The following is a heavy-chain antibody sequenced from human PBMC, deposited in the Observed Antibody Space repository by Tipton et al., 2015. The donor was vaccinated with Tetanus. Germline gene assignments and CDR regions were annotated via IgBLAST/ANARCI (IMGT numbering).Heavy chain of an antibody. CDR3: ARENWNDVGGLADP. V-gene: IGHV1-2*02. CDR1: GYTFTGYY. J-gene: IGHJ5*02. CDR2: INPNSGGT. Sequence: QLVQSGPEVKKPGASVKVSCKASGYTFTGYYMHWVRQAPGQGLEWMGWINPNSGGTNYAQKFQGRVTMTRDTSISTAYMELSRLRSDDTAVYYCARENWNDVGGLADPWGQGTLVTVSS. D-gene: IGHD1-1*01.